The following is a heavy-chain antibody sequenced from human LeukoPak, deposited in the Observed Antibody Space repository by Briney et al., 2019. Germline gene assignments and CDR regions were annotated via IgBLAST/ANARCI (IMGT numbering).Heavy chain of an antibody. J-gene: IGHJ4*02. Sequence: RPGESLKISCKGSGYSFTSYWIGWVRQMPGKGLEWMGIIYAGESDTRYSPSFQGRITITADKSINTVYLQLTSLKASDTAMYYCAKAATTWSNYDYWGQGTLLTVSS. CDR3: AKAATTWSNYDY. D-gene: IGHD3-3*01. V-gene: IGHV5-51*01. CDR2: IYAGESDT. CDR1: GYSFTSYW.